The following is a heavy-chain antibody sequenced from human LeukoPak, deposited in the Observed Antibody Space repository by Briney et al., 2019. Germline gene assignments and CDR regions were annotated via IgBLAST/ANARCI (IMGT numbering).Heavy chain of an antibody. Sequence: SETLSLTCTVSGDSISGSSNYWGWIRQPPGKGLEWIGSIYYSGSTYYNPSLKSRVTISVDTSKNQFSLKLSSVTAADTAVYYCARDISVSCGGSCYQPRHMDVWGKGTTVTVSS. CDR2: IYYSGST. CDR3: ARDISVSCGGSCYQPRHMDV. CDR1: GDSISGSSNY. J-gene: IGHJ6*03. D-gene: IGHD2-15*01. V-gene: IGHV4-39*02.